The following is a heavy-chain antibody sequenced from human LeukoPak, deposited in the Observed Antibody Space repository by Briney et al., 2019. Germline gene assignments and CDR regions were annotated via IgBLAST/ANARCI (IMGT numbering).Heavy chain of an antibody. V-gene: IGHV3-53*01. CDR1: GFTVSSSY. J-gene: IGHJ4*02. Sequence: GGSLRLSCAASGFTVSSSYMSWVRQTPGKGLEWVSVIYAGGTTHYADSVKGRFTISRDNAKNSLYLQMNSLRAEDTALYYCAREYFYDSSGPDYWGQGTLVTVSS. CDR2: IYAGGTT. CDR3: AREYFYDSSGPDY. D-gene: IGHD3-22*01.